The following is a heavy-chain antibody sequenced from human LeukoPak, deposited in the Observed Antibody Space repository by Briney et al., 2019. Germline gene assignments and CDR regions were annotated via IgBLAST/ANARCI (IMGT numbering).Heavy chain of an antibody. J-gene: IGHJ4*02. D-gene: IGHD3-16*02. Sequence: SETLSLTCTVSGGSISSSSYYWGWIRQPPGKGLEWIGSIYYSGSTYYNPSLKSRVTISVDTSKNQFSLKLSSATAADTAVYYCARPRRDYVWGSYRPPSLIDYWGQGTLVTVSS. V-gene: IGHV4-39*01. CDR2: IYYSGST. CDR3: ARPRRDYVWGSYRPPSLIDY. CDR1: GGSISSSSYY.